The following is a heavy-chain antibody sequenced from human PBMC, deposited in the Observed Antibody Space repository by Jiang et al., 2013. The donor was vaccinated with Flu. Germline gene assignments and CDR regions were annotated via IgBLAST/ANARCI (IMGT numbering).Heavy chain of an antibody. CDR3: ASPDTADAFDI. CDR1: GGSISSSSYY. V-gene: IGHV4-39*01. CDR2: IYYSGST. J-gene: IGHJ3*02. D-gene: IGHD5-18*01. Sequence: GPGLVKPSETLSLTCTVSGGSISSSSYYWGWIRQPPGKGLEWIGSIYYSGSTYYNPSLKSRVTISVDTSKNQFSLKLSSVTAADTAVYYCASPDTADAFDIWGQGTMVTVSS.